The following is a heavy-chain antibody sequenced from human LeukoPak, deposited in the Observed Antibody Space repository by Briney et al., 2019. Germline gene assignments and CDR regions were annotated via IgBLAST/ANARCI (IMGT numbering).Heavy chain of an antibody. CDR2: IYSGGST. J-gene: IGHJ2*01. D-gene: IGHD6-13*01. Sequence: GGSLRLSCAASGFTVSSNYMSWVRQAPGKGLEWVSVIYSGGSTYYADSVKGRFTISRDNSKNTLYLQMNSLRAEDTAVYYCAREKGIAAAGSLYWYFDLWGRGTLVTVSS. CDR1: GFTVSSNY. CDR3: AREKGIAAAGSLYWYFDL. V-gene: IGHV3-53*01.